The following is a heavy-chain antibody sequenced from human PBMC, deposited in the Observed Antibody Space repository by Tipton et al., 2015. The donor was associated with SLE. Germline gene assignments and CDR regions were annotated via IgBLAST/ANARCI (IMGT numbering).Heavy chain of an antibody. CDR1: GFSFNNYG. D-gene: IGHD6-13*01. J-gene: IGHJ5*02. V-gene: IGHV3-30*02. Sequence: GSLRLSCAASGFSFNNYGIHWVRQAPGKGLEWVALIRNDGTNKYYGDSVKGRFTISRDNSKNTMYLQMNSLRAEDTAVYYCAKDGGQQLVTWGQGTLVTVSS. CDR2: IRNDGTNK. CDR3: AKDGGQQLVT.